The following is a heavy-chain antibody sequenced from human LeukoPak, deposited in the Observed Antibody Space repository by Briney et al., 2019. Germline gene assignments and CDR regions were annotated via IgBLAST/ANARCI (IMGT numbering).Heavy chain of an antibody. CDR2: INPNSGGT. V-gene: IGHV1-2*02. CDR3: ASGNDYGDYEGAY. J-gene: IGHJ4*02. Sequence: WASVKVSCKASGYTFTGYYMHWVRQAPGQGLEWMGWINPNSGGTNYAQKFQGRVTMTRDTSISTAYMELSRLRSEDTAVYYCASGNDYGDYEGAYWGQGTLVTVSA. D-gene: IGHD4-17*01. CDR1: GYTFTGYY.